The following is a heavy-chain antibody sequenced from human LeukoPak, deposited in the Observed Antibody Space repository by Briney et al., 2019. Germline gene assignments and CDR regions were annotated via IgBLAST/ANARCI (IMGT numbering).Heavy chain of an antibody. CDR3: AKMGGQWLSMDS. V-gene: IGHV3-43*02. D-gene: IGHD6-19*01. J-gene: IGHJ4*02. CDR2: ISGLGDII. Sequence: GGSLRLTCAASGVSLDDYAMNWVRQAPGKGLEWVSLISGLGDIIHYADSVKGRLTISRDNSRNSLYLQMNSLTTEDTAFSYCAKMGGQWLSMDSWGRGTLVTVSS. CDR1: GVSLDDYA.